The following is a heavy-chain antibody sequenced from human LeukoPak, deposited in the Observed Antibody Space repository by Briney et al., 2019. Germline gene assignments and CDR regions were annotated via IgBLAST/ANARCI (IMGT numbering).Heavy chain of an antibody. Sequence: ASVIVSCKASGYTFTSYGISWVRQAPGQGLEWMGWINPISGGTNYAQKFQGRVTITRDTSISTAYMELSRLRSDDTAVYYCASKGYGDYQYYYMDVWGKGTTVTVSS. J-gene: IGHJ6*03. CDR1: GYTFTSYG. D-gene: IGHD4-17*01. V-gene: IGHV1-2*02. CDR3: ASKGYGDYQYYYMDV. CDR2: INPISGGT.